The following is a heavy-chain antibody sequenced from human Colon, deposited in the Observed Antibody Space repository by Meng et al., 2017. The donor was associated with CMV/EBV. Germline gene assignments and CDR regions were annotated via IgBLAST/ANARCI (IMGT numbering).Heavy chain of an antibody. V-gene: IGHV3-21*04. D-gene: IGHD4-23*01. CDR1: GFSFSSYG. CDR2: ISSSSSFI. J-gene: IGHJ4*02. CDR3: ARVKYYGGNSEQFDY. Sequence: GESLKISCAASGFSFSSYGMSWVRQAPGTGLQWISSISSSSSFIYYADSVRGRFTISRENAKRSLYLQMDDLRVEDTAVYYCARVKYYGGNSEQFDYWGQGTLVTVSS.